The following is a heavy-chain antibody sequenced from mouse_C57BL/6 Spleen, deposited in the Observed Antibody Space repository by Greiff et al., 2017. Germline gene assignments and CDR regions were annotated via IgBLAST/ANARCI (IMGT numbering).Heavy chain of an antibody. CDR2: IYPRSGNT. J-gene: IGHJ2*02. V-gene: IGHV1-81*01. D-gene: IGHD1-1*01. CDR1: GYTFTSYG. Sequence: QVQLQESGAELARPGTSVTLSCKASGYTFTSYGISWVKQRTGQGLEWIGEIYPRSGNTYYNEKFKGMATLTADTSSSTAYMELRRLTSEASAVYFCARSPGYSVVDYWGQGTSLTVSS. CDR3: ARSPGYSVVDY.